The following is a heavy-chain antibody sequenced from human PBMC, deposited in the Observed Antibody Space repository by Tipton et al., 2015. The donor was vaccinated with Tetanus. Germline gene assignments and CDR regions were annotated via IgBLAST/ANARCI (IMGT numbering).Heavy chain of an antibody. CDR2: IYYSGST. V-gene: IGHV4-59*08. J-gene: IGHJ4*02. CDR3: AFKPDYFGTGSPPFDY. CDR1: GGSISNYY. D-gene: IGHD3-10*01. Sequence: LRLSCTVSGGSISNYYWSWIRQPPGKGLEWIGYIYYSGSTNYNPSLKSRATISVDTSKNQFSLKLSSVTAADTAVYYCAFKPDYFGTGSPPFDYWGQGPLVTVSS.